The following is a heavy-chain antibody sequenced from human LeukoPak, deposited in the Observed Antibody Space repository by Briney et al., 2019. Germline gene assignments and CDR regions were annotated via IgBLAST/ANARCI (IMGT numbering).Heavy chain of an antibody. CDR1: GGSISSYY. V-gene: IGHV4-59*01. Sequence: SETLSLTCTVSGGSISSYYWSWIRQPPGKGLEWIGNIYDSGSTNYNPSLKSRVTISVDTSKNQCSLKLSSVTAANTAVYYCARQSISGSSLSYFDYWGQGTLVNVSS. CDR2: IYDSGST. D-gene: IGHD3-22*01. CDR3: ARQSISGSSLSYFDY. J-gene: IGHJ4*02.